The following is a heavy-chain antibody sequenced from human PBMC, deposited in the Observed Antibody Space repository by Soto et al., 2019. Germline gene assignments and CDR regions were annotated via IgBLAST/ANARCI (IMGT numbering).Heavy chain of an antibody. CDR1: GGSIISDHYY. D-gene: IGHD3-16*01. CDR3: ARHGGNKFDY. V-gene: IGHV4-39*01. CDR2: MHYSGNT. J-gene: IGHJ4*02. Sequence: SETLSLTCTVSGGSIISDHYYWAWFRQPPGKGLEWIGNMHYSGNTYQNPSLKSRVTIFVDTSKNQFSLHLSSVTAADTAVYDCARHGGNKFDYWGQGTLVTLSS.